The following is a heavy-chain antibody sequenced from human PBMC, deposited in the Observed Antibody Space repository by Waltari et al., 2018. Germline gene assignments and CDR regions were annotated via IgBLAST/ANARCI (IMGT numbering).Heavy chain of an antibody. CDR2: MNTNSGNT. CDR3: ARSATVRGGSSGY. CDR1: GYTFPSSD. V-gene: IGHV1-8*01. D-gene: IGHD3-10*01. Sequence: QVQLVQSGAAVKKPGASVQVSCKASGYTFPSSDINWVRQATGQGLEWMGWMNTNSGNTGYAQKFQGRGTRTRNTSISTAYMELSSLRSEDTAVDYCARSATVRGGSSGYWGQGTLVTVSS. J-gene: IGHJ4*02.